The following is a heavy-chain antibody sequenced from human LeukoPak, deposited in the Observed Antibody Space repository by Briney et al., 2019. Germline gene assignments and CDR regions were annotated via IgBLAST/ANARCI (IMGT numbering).Heavy chain of an antibody. CDR3: ASSRWELSPEGFDY. Sequence: GGSLRLSCEASGFTFSNYAMSWVRQAPGKGLERVSYISSSGSTIYYADSVKGRFTISRDNAKNSLYLQMNSLRAEDTAVYYCASSRWELSPEGFDYWGQGTLVTVSS. D-gene: IGHD1-26*01. V-gene: IGHV3-11*01. CDR1: GFTFSNYA. CDR2: ISSSGSTI. J-gene: IGHJ4*02.